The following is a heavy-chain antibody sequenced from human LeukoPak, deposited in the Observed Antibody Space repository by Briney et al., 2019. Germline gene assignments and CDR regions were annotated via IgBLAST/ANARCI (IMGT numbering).Heavy chain of an antibody. CDR3: AREGVYYDFWSGYSGFDP. D-gene: IGHD3-3*01. CDR1: GGSFSGYY. V-gene: IGHV4-34*01. CDR2: INHSGGT. J-gene: IGHJ5*02. Sequence: SETLSLTCAVYGGSFSGYYWSWIRQPPGKGLEWIGEINHSGGTNYNPSLKSRVTISVDTSKNQFSLKLSSVTAADTAVYYCAREGVYYDFWSGYSGFDPWGQGTLVTVSS.